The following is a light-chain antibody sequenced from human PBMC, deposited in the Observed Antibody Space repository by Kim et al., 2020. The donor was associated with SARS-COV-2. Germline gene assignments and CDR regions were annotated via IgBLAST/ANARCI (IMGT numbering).Light chain of an antibody. V-gene: IGKV3-15*01. J-gene: IGKJ2*01. Sequence: VSPGERATLSCRASQSVASDLAWYQQKPGQAPRLLIYAASTRATGIPARFSGSGSGTEFTLTISSLQSEDFAVYYCQQYNNWPPYTFAQGTKLEI. CDR1: QSVASD. CDR3: QQYNNWPPYT. CDR2: AAS.